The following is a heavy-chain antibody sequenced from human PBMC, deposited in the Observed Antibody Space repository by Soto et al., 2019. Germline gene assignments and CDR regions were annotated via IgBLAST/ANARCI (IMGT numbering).Heavy chain of an antibody. V-gene: IGHV4-31*03. D-gene: IGHD2-2*01. J-gene: IGHJ4*02. CDR2: IYYSGSA. Sequence: QVQLQESGPGLVKPSQTLSLTCTVSGGSISSGGYYWSWIRQHPGKGLEWIGYIYYSGSAYYNPSLKSRVTISVDTSKNQFSLKLSSVTAADTAVYYCARSSTSANYFDYWGQGTLVTVSS. CDR1: GGSISSGGYY. CDR3: ARSSTSANYFDY.